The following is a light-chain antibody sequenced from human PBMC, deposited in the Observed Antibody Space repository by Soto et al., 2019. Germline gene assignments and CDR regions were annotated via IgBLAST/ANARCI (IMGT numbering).Light chain of an antibody. CDR3: QHYGSSPRT. CDR2: GAS. J-gene: IGKJ1*01. Sequence: EIVLTQSPGTLSLSPGERATLSCRASERLSSVYLAWYQQRPGQPPRLLIYGASNRATGIPDRFSGSGSGTDFTLIISSLQSADFAVYYCQHYGSSPRTFGQGTKVDIK. V-gene: IGKV3-20*01. CDR1: ERLSSVY.